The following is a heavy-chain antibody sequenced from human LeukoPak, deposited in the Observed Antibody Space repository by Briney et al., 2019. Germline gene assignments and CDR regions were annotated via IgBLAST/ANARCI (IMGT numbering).Heavy chain of an antibody. D-gene: IGHD3-22*01. Sequence: GGSLRLSCAASGFTFSDYYMSWIRQAPGKGLEWVSYISSSGSTIYYADSVKGRFTISRDNAKNSLYLQMNSLRAEDTAVHYCARDSVVVTAKGFDPWGQGTLVTVSS. CDR3: ARDSVVVTAKGFDP. CDR2: ISSSGSTI. V-gene: IGHV3-11*01. J-gene: IGHJ5*02. CDR1: GFTFSDYY.